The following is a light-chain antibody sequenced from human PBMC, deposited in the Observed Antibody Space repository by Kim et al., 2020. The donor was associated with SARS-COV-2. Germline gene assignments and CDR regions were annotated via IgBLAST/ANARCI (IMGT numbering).Light chain of an antibody. V-gene: IGKV2-28*01. CDR3: MQALQTPYT. CDR2: LGS. J-gene: IGKJ2*01. Sequence: DIVMTQSPLSLPVTPGEPASISCRSSQSLLHSNGYNYMDWYLQKPGQSPQLLIYLGSNRASGVPDRFSGSGSGTDFKLKISRVEAEDVGVYYCMQALQTPYTFGQGTKLEI. CDR1: QSLLHSNGYNY.